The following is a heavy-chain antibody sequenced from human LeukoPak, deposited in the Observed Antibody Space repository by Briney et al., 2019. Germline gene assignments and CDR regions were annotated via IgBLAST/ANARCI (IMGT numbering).Heavy chain of an antibody. Sequence: SETLSLTCTASGGSINTPNYYWGWIRQTPGKGLEWIGEINYSGTPTYNPSLKSRVTISVDVSKNQVSLKLSSVTAADTAVYYCARGGSSFSRYYYMDVWGKGTTVTVSS. V-gene: IGHV4-39*07. CDR2: INYSGTP. CDR3: ARGGSSFSRYYYMDV. J-gene: IGHJ6*03. CDR1: GGSINTPNYY. D-gene: IGHD6-6*01.